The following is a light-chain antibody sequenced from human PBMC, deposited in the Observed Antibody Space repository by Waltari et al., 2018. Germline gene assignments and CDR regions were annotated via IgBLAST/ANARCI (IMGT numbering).Light chain of an antibody. CDR2: GAS. V-gene: IGKV3-20*01. J-gene: IGKJ1*01. CDR3: QHYVRLPAT. Sequence: EIVLTQSPGTLSLSPGERATLSGRASQSVSRALAWYQQKPGQAPRLLISGASNRATGIPDRFSGSGSGTDFSLTISSLEPEDFAVYYCQHYVRLPATFGQGTKVEIK. CDR1: QSVSRA.